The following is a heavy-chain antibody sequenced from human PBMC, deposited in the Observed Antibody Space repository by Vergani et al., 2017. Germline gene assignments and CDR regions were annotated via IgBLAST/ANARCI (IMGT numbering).Heavy chain of an antibody. CDR2: IYYSGST. V-gene: IGHV4-39*01. Sequence: QLQLQESGPGLVKPSETLSLTCTVSGGSISSSSYYWGWIRQPPGKGLEWIGSIYYSGSTYYNPSLKSRVTISVDTSKNQFSLKLSSVTAADTAVYCCARQAVVVVPAATLHRDYWGQGTLVTVSS. J-gene: IGHJ4*02. D-gene: IGHD2-2*01. CDR1: GGSISSSSYY. CDR3: ARQAVVVVPAATLHRDY.